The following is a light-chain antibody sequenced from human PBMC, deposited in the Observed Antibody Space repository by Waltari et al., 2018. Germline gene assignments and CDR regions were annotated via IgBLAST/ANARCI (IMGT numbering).Light chain of an antibody. J-gene: IGLJ3*02. V-gene: IGLV2-23*01. Sequence: QSALTQPASVSGSPGQSITISCTGTSSDVGNYNLVSWYQHYPDKAPKVMIYDDNRRPAGVSDRFSGSKSGNTASLTISGVQAEDEADYYCCSYAGSYTWVFGGGTKLTVL. CDR1: SSDVGNYNL. CDR3: CSYAGSYTWV. CDR2: DDN.